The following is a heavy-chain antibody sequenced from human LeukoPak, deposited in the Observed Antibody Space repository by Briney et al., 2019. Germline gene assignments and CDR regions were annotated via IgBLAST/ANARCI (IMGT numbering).Heavy chain of an antibody. D-gene: IGHD6-19*01. CDR1: GGSISSGGYY. J-gene: IGHJ4*02. V-gene: IGHV4-61*08. Sequence: SQTLSLTCTVSGGSISSGGYYWSWIRQPPGKGLEWIGYIHYSGSTNYNPSLKSRVTISVDTSKNQFSLKLSSVTAADTAVYYCARAVAGIFDYWGQGTLVTVSS. CDR2: IHYSGST. CDR3: ARAVAGIFDY.